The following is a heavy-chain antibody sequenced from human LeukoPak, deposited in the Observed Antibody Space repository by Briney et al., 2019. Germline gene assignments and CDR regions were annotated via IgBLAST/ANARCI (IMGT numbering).Heavy chain of an antibody. J-gene: IGHJ4*02. CDR2: IKNDGSEE. V-gene: IGHV3-7*01. CDR3: GRAIRGSAVDTGDR. CDR1: GFTFSRYW. Sequence: PGGSLRLSCAASGFTFSRYWMRWVRQAPGKGLEGVANIKNDGSEEYYVDSVKGRFTISRDNARNSLFLQMNSLTVEDTAVYYCGRAIRGSAVDTGDRWGQGTLVNVSS. D-gene: IGHD3-10*01.